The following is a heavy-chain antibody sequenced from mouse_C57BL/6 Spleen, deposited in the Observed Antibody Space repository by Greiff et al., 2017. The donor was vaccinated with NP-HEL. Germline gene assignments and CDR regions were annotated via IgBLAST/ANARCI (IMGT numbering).Heavy chain of an antibody. J-gene: IGHJ3*01. Sequence: EVQGVESGGGLVKPGGSLKLSCAASGFTFSDYGMHWVRQAPETGLEWVAYISSGSSTIYYADTVKGRFTISRDNAKNTLFLQMTSLRSEDTAMYYCARGSEGFAYWGQGTLVTVSA. CDR2: ISSGSSTI. CDR3: ARGSEGFAY. CDR1: GFTFSDYG. V-gene: IGHV5-17*01.